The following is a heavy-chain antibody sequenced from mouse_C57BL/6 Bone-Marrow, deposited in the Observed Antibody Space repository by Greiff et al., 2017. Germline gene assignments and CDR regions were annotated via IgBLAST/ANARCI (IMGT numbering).Heavy chain of an antibody. CDR3: ARNYYLGWYFDV. CDR1: GYAFSSSW. V-gene: IGHV1-82*01. Sequence: QVQLKESGPELVKPGASVKISCKASGYAFSSSWMNWVKQRPGKGLEWIGRIYPGDGDTNYNGKFKGKATLTADKSSSTAYMQLSSLTSEDSAVYFCARNYYLGWYFDVWGTGTTVTVSS. J-gene: IGHJ1*03. D-gene: IGHD1-1*01. CDR2: IYPGDGDT.